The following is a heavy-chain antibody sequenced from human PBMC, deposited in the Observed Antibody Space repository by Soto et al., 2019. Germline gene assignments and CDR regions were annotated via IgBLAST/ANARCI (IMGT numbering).Heavy chain of an antibody. CDR2: VSHDGRNT. D-gene: IGHD6-19*01. CDR1: GFTFSDYA. J-gene: IGHJ4*02. CDR3: VKGERQWLLTYVFNY. Sequence: PGGSLRLSCAASGFTFSDYAMYWVRQAPGKGLEWVAVVSHDGRNTHYADSVKGRFTISRDSSKNTVSLEMTSLRAEDTAVYYCVKGERQWLLTYVFNYWSQGALVTVSS. V-gene: IGHV3-30*18.